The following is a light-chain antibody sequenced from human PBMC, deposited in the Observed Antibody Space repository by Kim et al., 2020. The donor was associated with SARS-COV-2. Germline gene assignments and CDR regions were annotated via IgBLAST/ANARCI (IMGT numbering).Light chain of an antibody. CDR2: DGS. CDR1: QSINRW. Sequence: DIQMTQSPSTLSASVGDRVTITYRASQSINRWLAWYQQKPGKAPKFLMYDGSSLESGVPSRFSGSGSGTEFTLTISSLQPDDFATYYCQQYEAYPLTFGGGTKVDIK. CDR3: QQYEAYPLT. J-gene: IGKJ4*01. V-gene: IGKV1-5*01.